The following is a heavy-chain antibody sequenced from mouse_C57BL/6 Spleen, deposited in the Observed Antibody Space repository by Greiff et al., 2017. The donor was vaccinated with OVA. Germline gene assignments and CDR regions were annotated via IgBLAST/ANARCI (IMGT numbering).Heavy chain of an antibody. CDR1: GYTFTSYW. J-gene: IGHJ2*01. Sequence: VQLQQSGTELVKPGASVKLSCKASGYTFTSYWMHWVKQRPGQGLEWIGNINPSNGGTNYTEKFKSKATLPVDKSYSTAYMQLSSLTSEDSAVYYCARGRADCHFDYWGQGTTLTVSS. V-gene: IGHV1-53*01. CDR3: ARGRADCHFDY. CDR2: INPSNGGT.